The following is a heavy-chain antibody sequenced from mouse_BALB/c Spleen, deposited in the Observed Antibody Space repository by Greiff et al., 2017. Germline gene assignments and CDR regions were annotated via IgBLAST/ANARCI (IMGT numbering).Heavy chain of an antibody. Sequence: EVQLQESGPGLVKPSQSLSLTCTVTGYSITSDYAWNWIRQFPGNKLEWMGYISYSGSTSYNPSLKSRISITRDTSKNQFFLQLNSVTTEDTATYYCARFRDGSSSFAYWGQGTLVTVSA. CDR1: GYSITSDYA. V-gene: IGHV3-2*02. D-gene: IGHD1-1*01. CDR3: ARFRDGSSSFAY. CDR2: ISYSGST. J-gene: IGHJ3*01.